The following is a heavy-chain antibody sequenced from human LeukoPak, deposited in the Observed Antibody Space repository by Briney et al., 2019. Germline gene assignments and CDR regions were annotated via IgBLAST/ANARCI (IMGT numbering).Heavy chain of an antibody. CDR3: ARDRGGIVGRPYYFDY. D-gene: IGHD1-26*01. CDR2: ISNDGSNK. J-gene: IGHJ4*02. V-gene: IGHV3-30-3*01. Sequence: GGSLRLSCAASGFTFSTYAMRWVRQAPGKGLEWVAVISNDGSNKNYADSVKGRFTISRDNSKNTLYLQMNSLRAEDTAVYYCARDRGGIVGRPYYFDYWGQGTLVSVPS. CDR1: GFTFSTYA.